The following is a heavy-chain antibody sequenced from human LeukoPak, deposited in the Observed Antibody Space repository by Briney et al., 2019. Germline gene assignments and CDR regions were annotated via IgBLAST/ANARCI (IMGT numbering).Heavy chain of an antibody. CDR2: ISSSSSYI. V-gene: IGHV3-21*01. J-gene: IGHJ5*02. CDR1: GFTFSSYS. D-gene: IGHD6-6*01. Sequence: GGSLRLSCAASGFTFSSYSMNWVRQAPGKGLEWVSSISSSSSYIYYADSVKGRFTISRDNAKNSLYLQMNSLRAEDTAMYYCARPYSSSSPNNWFDPWGQGTLVTVSS. CDR3: ARPYSSSSPNNWFDP.